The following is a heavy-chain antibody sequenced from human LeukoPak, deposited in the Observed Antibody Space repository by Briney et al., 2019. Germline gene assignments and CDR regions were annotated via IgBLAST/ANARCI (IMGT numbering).Heavy chain of an antibody. CDR2: ISSSSSYI. V-gene: IGHV3-21*01. J-gene: IGHJ4*02. D-gene: IGHD3-22*01. Sequence: PGGSLRLSCAASGFTFSSYTMNWVRQAPGKGLEWVSSISSSSSYIYYADSVKGRFTISRDNAKNSLYLQMNSLRAEDTAVYYCARELYYYDSSGALDYWGQGTLVTVSS. CDR1: GFTFSSYT. CDR3: ARELYYYDSSGALDY.